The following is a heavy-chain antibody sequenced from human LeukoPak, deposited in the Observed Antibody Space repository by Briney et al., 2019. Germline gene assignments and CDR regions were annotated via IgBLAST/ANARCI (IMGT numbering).Heavy chain of an antibody. CDR2: INSGSTYM. CDR3: ARVEATTGRNYHYYYMDV. D-gene: IGHD1-1*01. Sequence: GGSLRLSCGASGFYFSGYSMNWVRQAPGEGLEWVASINSGSTYMYYGDSVKGRFTISKDNAKNSLHLQMDSLRVEDTAVYFCARVEATTGRNYHYYYMDVWGKGTTVTVSS. CDR1: GFYFSGYS. V-gene: IGHV3-21*01. J-gene: IGHJ6*03.